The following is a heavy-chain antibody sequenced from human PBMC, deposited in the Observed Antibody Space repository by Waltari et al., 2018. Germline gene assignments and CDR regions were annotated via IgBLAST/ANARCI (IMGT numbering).Heavy chain of an antibody. CDR2: ISGNSGDT. CDR3: ARVAYGNYEDDFDY. CDR1: GDSISRSHW. V-gene: IGHV4-28*01. J-gene: IGHJ4*02. D-gene: IGHD4-17*01. Sequence: QVQLQESGPGLVKPSETLSLTCTVSGDSISRSHWWSWIRQSPGKGPEWIGYISGNSGDTYYNPSLKSRVTISADTSKNQFSLRLSSVTAADTAVYYCARVAYGNYEDDFDYWGQGALVTVSS.